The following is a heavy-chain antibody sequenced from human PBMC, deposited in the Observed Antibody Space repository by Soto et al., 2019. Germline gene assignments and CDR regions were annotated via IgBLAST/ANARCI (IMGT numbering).Heavy chain of an antibody. CDR3: AVGRHKTSGSNTRFDP. CDR2: ISDTGGGT. CDR1: GVTFSTYA. Sequence: EVQLLESGGGLVQPGGSLRLSCAASGVTFSTYAMNWVRQAPGKGLEWVATISDTGGGTFYAGSVKGRFTISRDNSKNTLYLQMHSLRADDSAIYFCAVGRHKTSGSNTRFDPWGRGTLVTVSS. D-gene: IGHD3-22*01. J-gene: IGHJ5*02. V-gene: IGHV3-23*01.